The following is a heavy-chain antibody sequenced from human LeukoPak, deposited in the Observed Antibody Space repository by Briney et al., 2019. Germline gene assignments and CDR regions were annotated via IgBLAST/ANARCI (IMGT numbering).Heavy chain of an antibody. CDR1: GGSISSSSYY. V-gene: IGHV4-39*01. Sequence: SETLSLTCTVSGGSISSSSYYWGWIRQPPGKGLEWIGSIYYSGSTYYNPSLKSRVTISVDTSKNQFSLKLSSVPAADTAVYYCARQARGLPFDYWGQGTLVTVSS. D-gene: IGHD3-10*01. J-gene: IGHJ4*02. CDR3: ARQARGLPFDY. CDR2: IYYSGST.